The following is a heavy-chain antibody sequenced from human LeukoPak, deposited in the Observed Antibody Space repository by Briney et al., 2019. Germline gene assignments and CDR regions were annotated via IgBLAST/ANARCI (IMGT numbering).Heavy chain of an antibody. CDR2: VTPSDSST. J-gene: IGHJ4*02. CDR3: ARALGYCSSASCSLFDY. CDR1: GYTFTSYY. Sequence: ASVKVSCKASGYTFTSYYMHWVRQAPGQGLEWMGIVTPSDSSTIYSQKFQGRVTMARDPSKSTVYMELSSLRSEDTAVYYCARALGYCSSASCSLFDYWGEGTLVSVSS. V-gene: IGHV1-46*01. D-gene: IGHD2-2*01.